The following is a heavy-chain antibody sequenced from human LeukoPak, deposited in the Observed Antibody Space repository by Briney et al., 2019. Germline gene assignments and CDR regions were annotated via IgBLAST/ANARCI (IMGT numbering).Heavy chain of an antibody. J-gene: IGHJ3*02. D-gene: IGHD2-2*01. Sequence: GGSLRLCCEASGFSISSYWMSWVRQAPGKGPEWVANIKQDGSDKYYADSVKGRFTVSRDNAKNSLYLQMNSLRAADTAVYYCTSIRTAVPHAGEAYDIWGQGTLVTVSS. CDR1: GFSISSYW. V-gene: IGHV3-7*01. CDR2: IKQDGSDK. CDR3: TSIRTAVPHAGEAYDI.